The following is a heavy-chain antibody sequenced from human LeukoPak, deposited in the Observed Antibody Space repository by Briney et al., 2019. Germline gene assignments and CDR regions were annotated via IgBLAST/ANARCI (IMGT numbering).Heavy chain of an antibody. D-gene: IGHD2-2*01. CDR3: ARGSVFMGYASFDY. Sequence: SETLSLTCTVSGGSISSYYWSWIRQPPGKGLEWIGYIYYSGSTNYNPSLKSRVTISVDTSKNQFSLKLSSVTAADTAVYYCARGSVFMGYASFDYWGQGALVTVSS. CDR2: IYYSGST. J-gene: IGHJ4*02. CDR1: GGSISSYY. V-gene: IGHV4-59*12.